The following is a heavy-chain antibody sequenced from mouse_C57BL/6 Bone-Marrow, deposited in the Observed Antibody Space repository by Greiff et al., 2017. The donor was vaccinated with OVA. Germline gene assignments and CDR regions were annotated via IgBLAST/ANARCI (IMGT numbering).Heavy chain of an antibody. CDR2: IDPETGGT. CDR1: GYTFTDYE. D-gene: IGHD2-5*01. V-gene: IGHV1-15*01. J-gene: IGHJ4*01. Sequence: VKVVESGAELVRPGASVTLSCKASGYTFTDYEMYWVKQTPVHGLEWIGAIDPETGGTAYNQKFKGKAILTADKSSSTAYMELRSLTSEDSAGYYGTRGYSNYYAMDYWGQGTAVTVSS. CDR3: TRGYSNYYAMDY.